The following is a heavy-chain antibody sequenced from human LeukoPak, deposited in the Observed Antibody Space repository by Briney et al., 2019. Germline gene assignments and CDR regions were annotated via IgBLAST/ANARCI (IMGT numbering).Heavy chain of an antibody. D-gene: IGHD2-15*01. J-gene: IGHJ4*02. CDR1: GYTFTGYY. Sequence: GASVKVSCKASGYTFTGYYMHWVRQAPGQGLEWMGWMNPNSGNTGYAQKFQGRVTMTRNTSISTAYMELSSLRSEDTAVYYCARVVDCGGGSCQGSLYWGQGTLVTVSS. V-gene: IGHV1-8*02. CDR3: ARVVDCGGGSCQGSLY. CDR2: MNPNSGNT.